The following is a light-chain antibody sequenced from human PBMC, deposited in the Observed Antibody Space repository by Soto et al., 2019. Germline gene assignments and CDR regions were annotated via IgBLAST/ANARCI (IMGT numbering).Light chain of an antibody. CDR3: HEGSTSPVES. V-gene: IGKV1-39*01. J-gene: IGKJ2*01. CDR2: AAS. CDR1: QNIIFY. Sequence: SSRRTSQNIIFYLNWYQQRIGKSPKLLIYAASNLQSGVPSRFSGSGSGTDFSLTIRQLQHEDCATYSSHEGSTSPVESVGEGTKVDI.